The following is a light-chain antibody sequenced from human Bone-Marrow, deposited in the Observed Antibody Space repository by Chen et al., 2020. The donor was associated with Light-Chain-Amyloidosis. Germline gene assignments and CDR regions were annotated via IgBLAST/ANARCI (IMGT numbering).Light chain of an antibody. Sequence: ETVLTQSPGTLSLSPGEGANLSCRASQTISSNYLTWYQQKFGQAPRLLIYGSSSRATGIPDRFTGSGSGTDFTLTINRLEPEDFEMYYCQQYGTSPLTFGGGTKVEIK. V-gene: IGKV3-20*01. CDR2: GSS. J-gene: IGKJ4*01. CDR3: QQYGTSPLT. CDR1: QTISSNY.